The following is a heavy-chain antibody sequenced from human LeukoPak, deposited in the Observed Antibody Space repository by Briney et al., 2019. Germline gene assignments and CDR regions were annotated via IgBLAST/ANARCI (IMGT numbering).Heavy chain of an antibody. Sequence: PVKVSCKASGGTFSSYAISWVRQAPGQGLEWMGGIIPIFGTANYAQKFQGRVTITTDESTSTAYMELSSLRSEDTAVYYCARDHGSSWLRYYMDVWGKGTTVTVSS. V-gene: IGHV1-69*05. D-gene: IGHD6-13*01. J-gene: IGHJ6*03. CDR2: IIPIFGTA. CDR3: ARDHGSSWLRYYMDV. CDR1: GGTFSSYA.